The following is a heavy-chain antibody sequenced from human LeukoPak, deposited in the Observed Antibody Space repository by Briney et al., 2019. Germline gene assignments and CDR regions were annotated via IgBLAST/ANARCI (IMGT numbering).Heavy chain of an antibody. CDR3: ARRSPTYYYYGSGSYPRGPFDY. V-gene: IGHV4-59*12. CDR1: GGSISSYY. D-gene: IGHD3-10*01. Sequence: SETLSLTCTVSGGSISSYYWSWIRQPPGKGLEWIGYIYYSGSTNYKSSLKSRVTISVDTSKNQFSLKLSSVTAADTAVYYCARRSPTYYYYGSGSYPRGPFDYWGQGTLVTVSS. CDR2: IYYSGST. J-gene: IGHJ4*02.